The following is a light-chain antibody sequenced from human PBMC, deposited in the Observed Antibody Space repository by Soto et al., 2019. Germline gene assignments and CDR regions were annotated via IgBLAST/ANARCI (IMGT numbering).Light chain of an antibody. CDR1: QALSNY. Sequence: DIQLTQSPSVLSASVGDTVTITCRASQALSNYLAWYQQKPGEAPDLLIYSASTLQSGVPSRFSGSGSETEFSLTIIALQPEDFATYYCQQLSRYPLTFGGGTKLDIK. CDR2: SAS. J-gene: IGKJ4*01. CDR3: QQLSRYPLT. V-gene: IGKV1-9*01.